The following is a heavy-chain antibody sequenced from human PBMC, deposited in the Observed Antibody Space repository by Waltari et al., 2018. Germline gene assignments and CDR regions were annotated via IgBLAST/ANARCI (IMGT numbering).Heavy chain of an antibody. D-gene: IGHD6-19*01. CDR3: ARGGLVSFDY. CDR2: ISSSSSYI. Sequence: EVQLVESGGGLVKPGGSLRLYCAASGFTFSSYSMNWVRQAPGKGLEWVSSISSSSSYIYYADSVKGRFTISRDNAKNSLYLQMNSLRAEDTAVYYCARGGLVSFDYWGQGTLVTVSS. CDR1: GFTFSSYS. V-gene: IGHV3-21*01. J-gene: IGHJ4*02.